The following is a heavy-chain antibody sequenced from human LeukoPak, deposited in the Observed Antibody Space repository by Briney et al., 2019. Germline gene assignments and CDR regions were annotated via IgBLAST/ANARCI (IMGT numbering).Heavy chain of an antibody. D-gene: IGHD6-13*01. CDR1: GGSISSGGYY. Sequence: SETLSLTCTVSGGSISSGGYYWSWIRQHPGKGLEWMGYIYYSGSTNYNPSLKSRFTISVDTSKNQFSLKLSSVTAAATAVYYWARASGQLVIEGWGQGTLVTVSS. CDR3: ARASGQLVIEG. V-gene: IGHV4-31*03. CDR2: IYYSGST. J-gene: IGHJ4*02.